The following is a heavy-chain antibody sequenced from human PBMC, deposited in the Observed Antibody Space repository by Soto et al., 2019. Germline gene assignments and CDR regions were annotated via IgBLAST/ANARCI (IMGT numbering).Heavy chain of an antibody. CDR2: ISYDGSNK. V-gene: IGHV3-30*03. J-gene: IGHJ3*02. CDR1: GFTFSSYG. D-gene: IGHD3-22*01. Sequence: PGGSLRLSCAASGFTFSSYGMHWVRQAPGKGLEWVAVISYDGSNKYYADSVKGRFTISRDNSKNTLYLQMNSLRAEDTAVYYCAVLTAITMIVSGRHFDIWGQGKMV. CDR3: AVLTAITMIVSGRHFDI.